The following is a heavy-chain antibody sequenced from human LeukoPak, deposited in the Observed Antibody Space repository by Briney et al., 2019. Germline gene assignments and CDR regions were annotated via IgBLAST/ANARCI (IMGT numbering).Heavy chain of an antibody. V-gene: IGHV3-23*01. J-gene: IGHJ1*01. CDR1: GFTFSNNG. Sequence: GGSLRLSCAASGFTFSNNGMTWVRQAPGKGLEWVTAISGSGGSTYYADSVKGRFTISRDNSKNTLYLQMNSLRAEDTAVYYCAKDLRVRYSSGWYEGEYFQHWGQGTLVTVSS. CDR2: ISGSGGST. D-gene: IGHD6-19*01. CDR3: AKDLRVRYSSGWYEGEYFQH.